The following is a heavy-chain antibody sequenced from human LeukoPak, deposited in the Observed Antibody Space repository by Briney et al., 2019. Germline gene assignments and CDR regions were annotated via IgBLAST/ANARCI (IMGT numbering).Heavy chain of an antibody. CDR1: GGSISSSSYY. D-gene: IGHD4-23*01. V-gene: IGHV4-39*07. CDR3: ARDSATVVTATYFQH. Sequence: PSETLSLTCTVSGGSISSSSYYWGWIRQPPGKGLEWIGSIYYSGSTYYNPSLKSRVTISVDTSKNQFSLKLSSVTAADTAVYYCARDSATVVTATYFQHWGQGTLVTVSS. CDR2: IYYSGST. J-gene: IGHJ1*01.